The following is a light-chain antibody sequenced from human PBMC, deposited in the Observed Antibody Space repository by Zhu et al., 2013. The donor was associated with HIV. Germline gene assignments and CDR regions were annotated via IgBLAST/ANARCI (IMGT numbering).Light chain of an antibody. Sequence: DIQMTQSPSSLSASVGDRVTITCRASQSITTCLNWYQLKPGKAPKVLIYAASNLQSGVPSRFSGSGSGTDFTLTISSLQPEDFATYYCQQSYNTPYTFGPGTKVDIK. V-gene: IGKV1-39*01. CDR3: QQSYNTPYT. J-gene: IGKJ3*01. CDR1: QSITTC. CDR2: AAS.